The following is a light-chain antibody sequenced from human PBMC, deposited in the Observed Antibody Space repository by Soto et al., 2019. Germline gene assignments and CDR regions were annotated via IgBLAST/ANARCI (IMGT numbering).Light chain of an antibody. CDR3: CSYVGSYSYV. V-gene: IGLV2-11*01. Sequence: QSALTQPRSVSGSPGQSVTGSCIGTSSDVGDYNSVSWYQQHPGKAPKLMIFDVSKRPSGVPDRFSGSKSGNTASLTISGLQAEDEADYYCCSYVGSYSYVFGIGTKVTVL. CDR1: SSDVGDYNS. J-gene: IGLJ1*01. CDR2: DVS.